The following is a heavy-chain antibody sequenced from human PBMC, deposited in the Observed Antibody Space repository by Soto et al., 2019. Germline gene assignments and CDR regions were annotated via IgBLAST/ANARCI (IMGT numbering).Heavy chain of an antibody. CDR3: ARAPYYDILTGYYSNPYNWFDP. CDR1: GGSVWSSV. D-gene: IGHD3-9*01. J-gene: IGHJ5*02. CDR2: IYYSGST. V-gene: IGHV4-59*02. Sequence: SVPLCVTCTVAGGSVWSSVCAWTWKPQGKGLEWVGYIYYSGSTNYNPSLKSRVTISVDTSKNQFSLKLSSVTAADTAVYYCARAPYYDILTGYYSNPYNWFDPWGQGTLVTSPQ.